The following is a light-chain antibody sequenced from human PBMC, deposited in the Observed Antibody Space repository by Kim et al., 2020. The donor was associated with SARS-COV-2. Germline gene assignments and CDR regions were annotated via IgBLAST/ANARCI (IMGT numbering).Light chain of an antibody. V-gene: IGKV1-39*01. CDR1: QPISTY. J-gene: IGKJ2*01. CDR3: QQSHSAPYT. Sequence: DIQMTQSPSSLSASVGDRVTITCRASQPISTYLNWYQQKPGKAPKVLIFAASSLQSGVPSRFSGSGSGTDFTLTVDSLQPDDFATYSCQQSHSAPYTFGPGTKVDIK. CDR2: AAS.